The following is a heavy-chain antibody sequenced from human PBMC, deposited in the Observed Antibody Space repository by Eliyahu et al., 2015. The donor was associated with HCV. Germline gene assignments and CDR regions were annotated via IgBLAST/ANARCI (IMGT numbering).Heavy chain of an antibody. D-gene: IGHD3-10*02. CDR2: INHGGSS. V-gene: IGHV4-34*01. CDR1: GGSFSGYY. Sequence: QVQLQQWGAGLLKPSETLSLTCAVFGGSFSGYYWSWIRQPPGKGLEWIGEINHGGSSHNSPSLKSRVTISLDTAKNQFSLKLSSVTAADMAVYYCARVLYSGNDAFDMWGQGTMVTVSS. CDR3: ARVLYSGNDAFDM. J-gene: IGHJ3*02.